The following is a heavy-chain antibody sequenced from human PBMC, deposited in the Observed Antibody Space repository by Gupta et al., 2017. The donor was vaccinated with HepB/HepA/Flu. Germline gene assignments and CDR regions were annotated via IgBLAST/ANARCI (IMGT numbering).Heavy chain of an antibody. J-gene: IGHJ3*02. Sequence: QVQLVQSGAEVKKPGASVKVSCTASGYTFPGYYMPWVRPAPGQGLEWMGWINPNSGGTNYAQKFQGRVTMTRDTSISTAYMELSRLRSDDTAVYYCARGVVVPAASDAFDIWGQGTMVTVSS. CDR1: GYTFPGYY. D-gene: IGHD2-2*01. CDR2: INPNSGGT. CDR3: ARGVVVPAASDAFDI. V-gene: IGHV1-2*02.